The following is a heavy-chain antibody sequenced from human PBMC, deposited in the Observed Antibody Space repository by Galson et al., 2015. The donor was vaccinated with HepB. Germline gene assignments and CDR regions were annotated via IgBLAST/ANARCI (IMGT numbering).Heavy chain of an antibody. CDR3: AKDNRVIADS. CDR1: GFTFSSYA. CDR2: ISGSGGNT. V-gene: IGHV3-23*01. Sequence: SLRLSCAASGFTFSSYAMSWVRQVPGKGLEWVSVISGSGGNTYYADSMKGRFTISRDNSKSTLYLQVNSLRVEDTAVYYCAKDNRVIADSWGQGTLVTVSS. J-gene: IGHJ4*02. D-gene: IGHD3-16*02.